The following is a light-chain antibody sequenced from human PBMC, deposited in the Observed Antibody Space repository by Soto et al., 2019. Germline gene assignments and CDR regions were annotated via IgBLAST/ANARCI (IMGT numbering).Light chain of an antibody. CDR2: EDI. J-gene: IGLJ2*01. Sequence: QSALTPPPSASGSPGQSVTISCTGTSSDVGGYNFVSWYQQHPGKAPKLMIYEDIKRPSGVPDRFSGSKSGNTASLTVSGLQPEDEADYYCSSYAGSNNLVFGGGTKVTVL. CDR1: SSDVGGYNF. V-gene: IGLV2-8*01. CDR3: SSYAGSNNLV.